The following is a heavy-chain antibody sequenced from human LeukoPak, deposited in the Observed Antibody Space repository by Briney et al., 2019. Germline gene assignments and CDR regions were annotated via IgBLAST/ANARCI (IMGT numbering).Heavy chain of an antibody. CDR1: GFSLNPSGVG. CDR3: THVEYSHSAPTYYFDY. V-gene: IGHV2-5*02. CDR2: IYWDDDK. D-gene: IGHD2/OR15-2a*01. Sequence: ESGPTLVKPTQTLTLTCSFSGFSLNPSGVGVGWIRQSPGKALEWLAVIYWDDDKRYSPSLKNRLTITKGTSRNQVVLTMTHMDPVDTGTYYCTHVEYSHSAPTYYFDYWGQGSLVTVSS. J-gene: IGHJ4*02.